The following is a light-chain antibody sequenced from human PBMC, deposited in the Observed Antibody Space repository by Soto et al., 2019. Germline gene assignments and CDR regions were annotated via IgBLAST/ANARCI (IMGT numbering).Light chain of an antibody. V-gene: IGKV3-20*01. CDR1: QSISSSY. J-gene: IGKJ3*01. CDR2: GAS. CDR3: QQYGSSRFT. Sequence: EIVLTQSPGTLSLSPGERATLSCRASQSISSSYLAWYQQKPGQAPRLLVYGASSRATGIPDRFSGSGSGTDFTLTISRLAPEDFAVYYWQQYGSSRFTFGPGTKVDIK.